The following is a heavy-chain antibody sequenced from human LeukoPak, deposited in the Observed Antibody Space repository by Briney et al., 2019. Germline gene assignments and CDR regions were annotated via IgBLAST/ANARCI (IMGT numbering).Heavy chain of an antibody. Sequence: GGSPRLSCAASGFTFSSYWMSWVRQAPGKGLEWVANIKQDGSEKYYVDSVKGRFTISRDNAKNSLYLQMNSLRAEDTAVYYCARDEETIFGVVINDAFDIWGQGTMVTVSS. J-gene: IGHJ3*02. CDR1: GFTFSSYW. CDR3: ARDEETIFGVVINDAFDI. CDR2: IKQDGSEK. V-gene: IGHV3-7*01. D-gene: IGHD3-3*01.